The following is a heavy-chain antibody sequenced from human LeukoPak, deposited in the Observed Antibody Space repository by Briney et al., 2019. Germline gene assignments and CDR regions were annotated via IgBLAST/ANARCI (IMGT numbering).Heavy chain of an antibody. CDR2: IYYSGST. J-gene: IGHJ3*02. V-gene: IGHV4-59*12. Sequence: SETLSLTCTVSGGSISSYYWSWIRQPPGKGLEWIGTIYYSGSTYYNPSLKSRVTISIDKSKNQFFLKLSSVTAADTAVYYCARDTGGRGRLDAFDIWGQGTMVTVSS. CDR3: ARDTGGRGRLDAFDI. D-gene: IGHD2-8*02. CDR1: GGSISSYY.